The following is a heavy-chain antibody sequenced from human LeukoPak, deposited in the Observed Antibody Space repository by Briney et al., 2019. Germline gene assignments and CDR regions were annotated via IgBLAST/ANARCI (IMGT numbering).Heavy chain of an antibody. J-gene: IGHJ3*02. D-gene: IGHD5-12*01. V-gene: IGHV3-30*02. Sequence: PGGSLRLSCAASGFTFSSYGMHWVRQAPGKGLEWVAFIRYDGSNKYYADSVKGRFTISRDNSKNTLYLQMNSLRAEDTALYYCAKDRDSGYGLQGGESAFDIWGQGTMVTVSS. CDR1: GFTFSSYG. CDR3: AKDRDSGYGLQGGESAFDI. CDR2: IRYDGSNK.